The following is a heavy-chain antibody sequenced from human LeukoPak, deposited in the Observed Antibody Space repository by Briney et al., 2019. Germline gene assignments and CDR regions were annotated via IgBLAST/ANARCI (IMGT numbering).Heavy chain of an antibody. Sequence: GGSQRLSCAASGFTFSTYGMSWVRQAPGKGLEWVSGIGGNGDSTYYADSVKGRFTISRDNAKNTLYLQTNSLRAEDTAVYYCTRPHLGFSSSWFDPWGQGTLVTVSS. CDR3: TRPHLGFSSSWFDP. D-gene: IGHD3-16*01. CDR2: IGGNGDST. CDR1: GFTFSTYG. J-gene: IGHJ5*02. V-gene: IGHV3-23*01.